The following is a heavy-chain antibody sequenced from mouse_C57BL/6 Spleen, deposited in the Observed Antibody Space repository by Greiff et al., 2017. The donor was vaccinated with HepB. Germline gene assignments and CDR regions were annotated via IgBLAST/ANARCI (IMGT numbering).Heavy chain of an antibody. CDR1: GFTFSDYG. J-gene: IGHJ2*01. V-gene: IGHV5-17*01. CDR3: ARQGTYYFDY. CDR2: ISSGSSTI. Sequence: EVKLMESGGGLVKPGGSLKFSCAASGFTFSDYGMHWVRQAPEKGLEWVAYISSGSSTIYYADTVKGRFTISRDNAKNTLFLQMTSLRSEDTAMYYCARQGTYYFDYWGQGTTLTVSS.